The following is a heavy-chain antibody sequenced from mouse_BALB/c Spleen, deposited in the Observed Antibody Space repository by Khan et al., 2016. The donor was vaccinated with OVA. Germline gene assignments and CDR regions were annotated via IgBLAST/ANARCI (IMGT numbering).Heavy chain of an antibody. Sequence: EVQLQESGPSLVKPSQTLSLTCSVTGDSITSGYWNWIRKFPGNKLEYMGYIGYSGGTYYNPSLKSRISITRDTSKTQYYLQLNYLTTEDTATSFGAKWGNPRWYCDVWGAGTTVTVSS. CDR2: IGYSGGT. CDR1: GDSITSGY. CDR3: AKWGNPRWYCDV. V-gene: IGHV3-8*02. J-gene: IGHJ1*01.